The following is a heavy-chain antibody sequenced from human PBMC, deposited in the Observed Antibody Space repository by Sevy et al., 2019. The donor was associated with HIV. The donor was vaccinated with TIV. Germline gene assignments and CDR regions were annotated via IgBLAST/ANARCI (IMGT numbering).Heavy chain of an antibody. CDR1: GYTLTELS. D-gene: IGHD3-3*01. Sequence: ASVKVSCKVSGYTLTELSMHWVRQAPGKGLEWMGGFDPEDGETIYAQKFQGRVTMTEDTSTDTAYMELSSLRSEDTAVYYCATSLLFLEWLFFDYWSQGTLVTVSS. V-gene: IGHV1-24*01. CDR3: ATSLLFLEWLFFDY. CDR2: FDPEDGET. J-gene: IGHJ4*02.